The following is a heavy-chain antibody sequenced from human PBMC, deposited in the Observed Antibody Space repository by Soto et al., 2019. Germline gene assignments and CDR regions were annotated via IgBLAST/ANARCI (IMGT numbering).Heavy chain of an antibody. CDR1: GDTINSTSFY. CDR2: IYYSGST. J-gene: IGHJ6*02. CDR3: ARDPLDGGYSKFYGMDV. D-gene: IGHD4-4*01. V-gene: IGHV4-31*02. Sequence: YLARTVSGDTINSTSFYWCWIRQHPGKGLEWIGYIYYSGSTYYNPSLKSRVTISVDTSKNQFSLKLSSVTAADTAVYYCARDPLDGGYSKFYGMDVWGQGTTVTVSS.